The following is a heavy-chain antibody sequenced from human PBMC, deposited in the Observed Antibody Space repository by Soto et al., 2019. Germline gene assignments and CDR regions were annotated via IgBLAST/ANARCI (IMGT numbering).Heavy chain of an antibody. CDR2: IKSESDGGTT. CDR1: GFSFRDAW. CDR3: STDWR. J-gene: IGHJ4*02. V-gene: IGHV3-15*01. Sequence: GGSLRLSCAASGFSFRDAWMSWVRQAPGKGLEWVGRIKSESDGGTTDYAEPVKGRFSISRDDSENTVYPQMNSLKPEDTAVYYCSTDWRWGQGTLVTVSS.